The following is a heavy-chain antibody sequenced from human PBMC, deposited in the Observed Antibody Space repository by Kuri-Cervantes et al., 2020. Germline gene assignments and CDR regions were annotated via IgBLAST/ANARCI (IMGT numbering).Heavy chain of an antibody. D-gene: IGHD6-6*01. CDR1: GFTVSSHY. V-gene: IGHV3-53*01. J-gene: IGHJ4*02. CDR2: IFSGGFGGTT. CDR3: ANQLTPYSSFV. Sequence: GESLKISCAASGFTVSSHYMNWVRQAPGRGLEWVAVIFSGGFGGTTYYADSVKGRFIFSRDESKNTLYLQMNSLRAEDTAVYYCANQLTPYSSFVWGQRTLVTVSS.